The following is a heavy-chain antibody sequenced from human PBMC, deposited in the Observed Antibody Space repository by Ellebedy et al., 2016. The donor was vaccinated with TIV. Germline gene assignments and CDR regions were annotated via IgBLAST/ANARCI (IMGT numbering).Heavy chain of an antibody. D-gene: IGHD3-16*01. CDR3: ARRVPLGGYDP. CDR2: INHSGST. Sequence: SETLSLTCAVYGGSFSGYYWSWIRQPPGKGLEWIGEINHSGSTNYNPSLKSRVTISADTSKNQFSLELRSVTAADTAVYSCARRVPLGGYDPWGQGTLVTVSS. J-gene: IGHJ5*02. CDR1: GGSFSGYY. V-gene: IGHV4-34*01.